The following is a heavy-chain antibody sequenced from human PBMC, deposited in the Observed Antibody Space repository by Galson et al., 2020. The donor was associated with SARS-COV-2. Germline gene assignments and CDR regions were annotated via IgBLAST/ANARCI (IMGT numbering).Heavy chain of an antibody. D-gene: IGHD3-22*01. CDR2: IYYSGST. CDR3: ARYGVVDYYDSSCYDTNAFDI. V-gene: IGHV4-59*01. Sequence: SETLSLTCTVSGGSISSYYWSWIRQPPGKGLEWIGYIYYSGSTNYNPSLKSRVTISVDTSKNQFSLKLSSVTAADTAVYYCARYGVVDYYDSSCYDTNAFDIWGQGTMVTVSS. J-gene: IGHJ3*02. CDR1: GGSISSYY.